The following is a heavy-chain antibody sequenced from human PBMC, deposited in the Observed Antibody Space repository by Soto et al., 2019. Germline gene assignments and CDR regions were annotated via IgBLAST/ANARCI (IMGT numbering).Heavy chain of an antibody. J-gene: IGHJ4*02. CDR2: IYYSGST. CDR3: ARARIQLWLRGFDY. CDR1: GGSISSGDYY. D-gene: IGHD5-18*01. Sequence: SETLSLTCTVSGGSISSGDYYWSWIRQPPGKDLEWIGYIYYSGSTYYNPSLKSRVTISVDTSKNQFSLKLSSVTAADTAVYYCARARIQLWLRGFDYWGQGTLVTVSS. V-gene: IGHV4-30-4*01.